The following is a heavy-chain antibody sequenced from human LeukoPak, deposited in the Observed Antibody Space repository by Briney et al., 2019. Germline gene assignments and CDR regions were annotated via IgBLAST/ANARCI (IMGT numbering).Heavy chain of an antibody. CDR2: MYYSGCA. V-gene: IGHV4-30-4*08. Sequence: PSETLSLTCSVHGGSISTGDYYWSWIRQPPGKGLEWIGHMYYSGCADYKPSLKSRLTISVDPSKNQFSLKLSSVTAADRAVYYCAREAGYDFWSGYYIGNTESDYWGQGTLVTVSS. J-gene: IGHJ4*02. D-gene: IGHD3-3*01. CDR1: GGSISTGDYY. CDR3: AREAGYDFWSGYYIGNTESDY.